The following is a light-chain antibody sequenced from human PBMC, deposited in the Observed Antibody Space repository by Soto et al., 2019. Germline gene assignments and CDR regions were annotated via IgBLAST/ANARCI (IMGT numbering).Light chain of an antibody. CDR1: QSVSSY. CDR2: DAS. CDR3: QQRSNWPPYT. J-gene: IGKJ2*01. V-gene: IGKV3-11*01. Sequence: EIVLTQSPATLSLSPGERATLSCRASQSVSSYLAWYQQKPGQAPRLLIYDASNRATGLPARFSGSGSGTDFTLPISSLEPDDFAVYYCQQRSNWPPYTFGQGTKLEIK.